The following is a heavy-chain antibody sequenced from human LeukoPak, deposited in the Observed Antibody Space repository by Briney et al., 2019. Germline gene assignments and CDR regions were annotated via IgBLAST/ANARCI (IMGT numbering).Heavy chain of an antibody. J-gene: IGHJ4*02. Sequence: SQTLSLTCTVSGGSISSGSYYWSWIRQPAGKGLEWIGRIYTSGSTNYNPSLKSRVTISVDTSKNQFSLKLSSVTAADTAVYYCARFSSDSDARIRYFDWATIDYWGQGTLVTVSS. CDR1: GGSISSGSYY. D-gene: IGHD3-9*01. V-gene: IGHV4-61*02. CDR3: ARFSSDSDARIRYFDWATIDY. CDR2: IYTSGST.